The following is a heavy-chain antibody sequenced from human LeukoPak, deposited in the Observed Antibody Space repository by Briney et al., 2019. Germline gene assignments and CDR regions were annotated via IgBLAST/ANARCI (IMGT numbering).Heavy chain of an antibody. J-gene: IGHJ3*02. V-gene: IGHV3-21*01. Sequence: GGSLRLSCAASGFTFSSYSMNWVRQAAGKGLEWVSSISSSSSYIYYADSVKGRFTISRDNAKNSLYLQRSSGRAEDTAVDYCARERVDIAMAFGGAFDIWGQGTMVTVSS. CDR1: GFTFSSYS. CDR3: ARERVDIAMAFGGAFDI. D-gene: IGHD5-18*01. CDR2: ISSSSSYI.